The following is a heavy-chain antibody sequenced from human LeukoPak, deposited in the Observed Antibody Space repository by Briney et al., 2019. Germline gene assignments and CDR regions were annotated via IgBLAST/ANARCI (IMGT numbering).Heavy chain of an antibody. D-gene: IGHD5-18*01. CDR3: ARQGYGGNWFDP. Sequence: GAPLRISCKGSGSRFTSHWISWVRQMPGKGLGWMGRIDPGDSYTNYDPSFQGHVTISVDKSISTAYLQWTSLKASDTAMYYCARQGYGGNWFDPWGQGALVTVSS. J-gene: IGHJ5*02. V-gene: IGHV5-10-1*01. CDR2: IDPGDSYT. CDR1: GSRFTSHW.